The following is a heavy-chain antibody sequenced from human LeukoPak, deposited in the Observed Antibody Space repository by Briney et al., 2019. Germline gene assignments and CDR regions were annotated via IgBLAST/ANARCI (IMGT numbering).Heavy chain of an antibody. V-gene: IGHV1-58*02. CDR3: AASSSGWYLGDY. J-gene: IGHJ4*02. CDR1: GFTFTSSA. D-gene: IGHD6-19*01. CDR2: IVVGSGNT. Sequence: SVKVSCKASGFTFTSSAMHWVRQARGQRLEWIGWIVVGSGNTNYAQKFQERVTITMDMSTSTAYMELSSLRSEDTAVYYCAASSSGWYLGDYWGPGTLVTVSS.